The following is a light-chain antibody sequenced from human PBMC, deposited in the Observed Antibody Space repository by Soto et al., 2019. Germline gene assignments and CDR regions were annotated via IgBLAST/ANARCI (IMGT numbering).Light chain of an antibody. CDR3: FSNRSGDSHV. CDR2: GVT. J-gene: IGLJ1*01. V-gene: IGLV2-14*01. Sequence: QSVLTQPASVSGSPGQSITISCTGTSSDIGAYNYVSWYQQYPGKAPKLMIYGVTNRPSGVSNRFSGSKTGNTASLTISGLQAEDEADYYCFSNRSGDSHVFRIGTAVTVL. CDR1: SSDIGAYNY.